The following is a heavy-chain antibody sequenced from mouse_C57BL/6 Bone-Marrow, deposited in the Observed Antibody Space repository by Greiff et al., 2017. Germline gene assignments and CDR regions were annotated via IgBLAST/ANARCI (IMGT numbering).Heavy chain of an antibody. CDR1: GYTFTSYG. D-gene: IGHD1-1*01. CDR2: ISPRSGNT. Sequence: QVQLQQSGAELARPGASVKLSCKASGYTFTSYGISWVKQRTGQGLEWIGEISPRSGNTYYNEKFKGKATLTADKSSSTAYMELRSLTSEDSAVYFGARLTVVATDWYFDVWGTGTTVTVSS. CDR3: ARLTVVATDWYFDV. V-gene: IGHV1-81*01. J-gene: IGHJ1*03.